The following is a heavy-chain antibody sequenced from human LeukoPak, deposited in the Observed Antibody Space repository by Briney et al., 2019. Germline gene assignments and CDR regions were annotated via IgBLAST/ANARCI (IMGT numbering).Heavy chain of an antibody. Sequence: GGSLRLSCAASGFTFSRYAMHWVRQAPGKGLDWVAVVADDGRDKHHADSVKGRFSISRDNPKNTLYLQMSGLRVEDTAVYYCAKDREIGPAKYYFDSWGQGTLVTVSS. D-gene: IGHD2-2*01. CDR2: VADDGRDK. J-gene: IGHJ4*02. CDR3: AKDREIGPAKYYFDS. V-gene: IGHV3-30*04. CDR1: GFTFSRYA.